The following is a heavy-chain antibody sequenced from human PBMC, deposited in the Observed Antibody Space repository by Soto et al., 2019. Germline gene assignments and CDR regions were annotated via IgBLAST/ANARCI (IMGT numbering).Heavy chain of an antibody. V-gene: IGHV3-23*01. D-gene: IGHD5-12*01. CDR2: ISGSGGST. J-gene: IGHJ6*03. CDR3: EKDPYSGYDNYYYYTDV. CDR1: GFTFSSYA. Sequence: GGSLILSCAASGFTFSSYAMSWVRQAPGKGLEWVSAISGSGGSTYYADSVKGRFTISRDNSKNTLYLQMNSLRAEDTAVYYCEKDPYSGYDNYYYYTDVWGKGTTVTDSS.